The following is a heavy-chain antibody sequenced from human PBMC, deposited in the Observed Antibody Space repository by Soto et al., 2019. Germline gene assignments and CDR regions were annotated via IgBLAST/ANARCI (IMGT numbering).Heavy chain of an antibody. CDR1: GXSLTWSSCY. CDR2: VYYSGST. Sequence: KPXXTLSLPCTLSGXSLTWSSCYWGWIRQPPGKGLEWVGDVYYSGSTYYNPSLKSRLTMSIDTSKGQFSLKMRSVTAADKGVYYCARLTSRISAASHGRRNWLDPWGPGTLGTVSS. J-gene: IGHJ5*02. V-gene: IGHV4-39*01. CDR3: ARLTSRISAASHGRRNWLDP. D-gene: IGHD2-15*01.